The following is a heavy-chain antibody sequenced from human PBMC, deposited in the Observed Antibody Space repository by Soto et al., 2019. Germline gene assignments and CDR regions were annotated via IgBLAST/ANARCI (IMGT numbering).Heavy chain of an antibody. D-gene: IGHD1-26*01. Sequence: LRLSCAASGFTFSSYAMSWVRQAPGKGLEWVSSISGSGGSTYYADSVKGRFTISRDNSKNTLYLQMNSLGAEDTAVYYCAKDGEWGLQYYYYGMDVWGQGTTVTVSS. CDR3: AKDGEWGLQYYYYGMDV. CDR2: ISGSGGST. V-gene: IGHV3-23*01. J-gene: IGHJ6*02. CDR1: GFTFSSYA.